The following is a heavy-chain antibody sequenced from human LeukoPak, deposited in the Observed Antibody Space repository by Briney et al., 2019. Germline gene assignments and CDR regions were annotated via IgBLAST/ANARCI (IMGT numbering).Heavy chain of an antibody. CDR1: GGSISSSSYY. J-gene: IGHJ4*02. Sequence: SETLSLTCTVSGGSISSSSYYWGWMRQPPGKGLEWIGSIYYSGGTYYNPSLKSRVTISIDTSKNQFSLKLSSVTAADTAVYYCARRTERDYYDSSGYREEIDYWGQGTLVTVSS. CDR2: IYYSGGT. CDR3: ARRTERDYYDSSGYREEIDY. D-gene: IGHD3-22*01. V-gene: IGHV4-39*01.